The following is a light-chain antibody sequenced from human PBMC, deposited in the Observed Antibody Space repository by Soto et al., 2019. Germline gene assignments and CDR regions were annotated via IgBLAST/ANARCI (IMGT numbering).Light chain of an antibody. J-gene: IGKJ5*01. CDR1: QSVSSSY. V-gene: IGKV3-20*01. Sequence: ETVLTQSPGTLSLSPGERATLSCRASQSVSSSYLAWYQQKPGQAPRLLIYGASSRATGIPDRFSGSGSGTDFTLTISRLEPEDFAVYYCQQYGSSPTTFAQGTRLEIK. CDR3: QQYGSSPTT. CDR2: GAS.